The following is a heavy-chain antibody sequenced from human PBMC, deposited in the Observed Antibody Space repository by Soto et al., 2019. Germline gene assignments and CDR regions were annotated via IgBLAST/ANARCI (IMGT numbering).Heavy chain of an antibody. CDR3: ARGRGWRDY. CDR1: GYSFTSYD. CDR2: MDPKTGNT. Sequence: ASVKVSCKASGYSFTSYDINWVRQATGQGLERTGWMDPKTGNTDYGQKFQGRVTMTRNTSISTAYMELSSLTSEDTAVYYCARGRGWRDYWGQGTLVTVSS. D-gene: IGHD6-19*01. J-gene: IGHJ4*02. V-gene: IGHV1-8*01.